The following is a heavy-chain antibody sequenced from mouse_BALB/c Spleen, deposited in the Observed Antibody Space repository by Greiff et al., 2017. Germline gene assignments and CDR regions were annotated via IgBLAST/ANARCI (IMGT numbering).Heavy chain of an antibody. CDR1: GFTFSSYA. J-gene: IGHJ2*01. D-gene: IGHD2-1*01. CDR3: ARGDGNYE. V-gene: IGHV5-6-5*01. Sequence: DVKLVESGGGLVKPGGSLKLSCAASGFTFSSYAMSWVRQTPEKRLEWVASISSGGSTYYPDSVKGRFTISRDNARNILYLQMSSLRSEDTAMYYCARGDGNYEWGQGTTLTVSS. CDR2: ISSGGST.